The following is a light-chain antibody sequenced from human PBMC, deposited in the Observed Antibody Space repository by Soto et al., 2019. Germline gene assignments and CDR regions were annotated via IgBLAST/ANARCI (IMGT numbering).Light chain of an antibody. CDR2: DAS. V-gene: IGKV3-20*01. Sequence: EFGLPQSPGTLSLSPGERATLSCRASQTVRNNYLAWYQQKPGQAPRLLIYDASSRATGIPDRFSGGGSGTDFTLTISRLEPEDFEVYYCQQFSSYPLTSAGGTNVDIK. CDR1: QTVRNNY. CDR3: QQFSSYPLT. J-gene: IGKJ4*02.